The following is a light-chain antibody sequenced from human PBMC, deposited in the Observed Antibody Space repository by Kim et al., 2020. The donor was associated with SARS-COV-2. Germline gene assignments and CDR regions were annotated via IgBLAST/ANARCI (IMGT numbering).Light chain of an antibody. Sequence: YPSSLSASVGDRVTITGRASQSISNYLAWYKQKPGEVPKLLIYAASTLQSGVPSRFSGSGSGTDFTLTISSLQPEDVATYSAPLTFGGGTKVDIK. CDR2: AAS. V-gene: IGKV1-27*01. J-gene: IGKJ4*01. CDR1: QSISNY. CDR3: PLT.